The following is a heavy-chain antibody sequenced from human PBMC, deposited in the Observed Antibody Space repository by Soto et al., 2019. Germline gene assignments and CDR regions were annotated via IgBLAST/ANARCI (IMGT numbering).Heavy chain of an antibody. D-gene: IGHD1-26*01. V-gene: IGHV4-4*07. CDR2: IYTSGST. J-gene: IGHJ6*02. Sequence: QVQLQESGPGLVKPSETLSLTCNVSGGSIRSYYWSWVRQPAGRPLEWIGRIYTSGSTNYNPSLKSRVSMSVDTSKNHFALEVASVTAADTAVYYRAREGASGFGMDVWGLGTTVTVSS. CDR3: AREGASGFGMDV. CDR1: GGSIRSYY.